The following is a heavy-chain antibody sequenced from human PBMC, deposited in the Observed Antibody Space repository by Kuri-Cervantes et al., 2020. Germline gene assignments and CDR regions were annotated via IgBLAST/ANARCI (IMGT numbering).Heavy chain of an antibody. CDR1: GFTFNRHT. CDR3: AQGGNKDY. CDR2: ISTTSTYI. V-gene: IGHV3-21*01. Sequence: GGSLRLSCTASGFTFNRHTMTWVRQAPGKGLEWVSSISTTSTYIFYADSMEGRFTISRDNAENSLYLQMNSLRAEDTAVYYCAQGGNKDYWGQGTLVTVSS. J-gene: IGHJ4*02. D-gene: IGHD4-23*01.